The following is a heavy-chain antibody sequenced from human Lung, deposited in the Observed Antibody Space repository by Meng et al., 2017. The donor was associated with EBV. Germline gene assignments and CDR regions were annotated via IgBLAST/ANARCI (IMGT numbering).Heavy chain of an antibody. CDR1: GYTFTDYY. CDR2: INPNSGGT. CDR3: ARERIAVAGTEYPDY. J-gene: IGHJ4*02. D-gene: IGHD6-19*01. Sequence: QGQLVQSGAEVKKPGASVKVSCKASGYTFTDYYMHWVRQAPGQGLEWMGRINPNSGGTHYAQKFQGRVTMTRDTSITTAYMELSRLRSDDTAVYYCARERIAVAGTEYPDYWGQGTLVTVSS. V-gene: IGHV1-2*06.